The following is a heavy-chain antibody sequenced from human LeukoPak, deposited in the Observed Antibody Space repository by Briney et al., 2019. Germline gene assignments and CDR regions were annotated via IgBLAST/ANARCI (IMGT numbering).Heavy chain of an antibody. D-gene: IGHD3-10*01. J-gene: IGHJ5*02. CDR2: ISAYNGNT. Sequence: ASVKVSCKASGYTFTSYYIHWVRQAPGQGLEWMGWISAYNGNTNYAQKLQGRVTMTTDTSTSTAYMELRSLRSDDTAVYYCARVITMVRGVSNWFDPWGQGTLVTVSS. V-gene: IGHV1-18*04. CDR3: ARVITMVRGVSNWFDP. CDR1: GYTFTSYY.